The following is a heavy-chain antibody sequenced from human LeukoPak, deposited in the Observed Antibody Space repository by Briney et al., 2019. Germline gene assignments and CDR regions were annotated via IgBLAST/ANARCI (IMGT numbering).Heavy chain of an antibody. D-gene: IGHD3-10*01. CDR1: GFTFSSYA. CDR2: ISGSGGST. CDR3: AKRAPVLLWFGELLIHNWFDP. J-gene: IGHJ5*02. V-gene: IGHV3-23*01. Sequence: PGGSLRLSCAASGFTFSSYAMSWVRQAPGKELEWVSAISGSGGSTYYADSVKGRFTISRDNSKNTLYLQMNSLRAEDTAVYYCAKRAPVLLWFGELLIHNWFDPWGQGTLVTVSS.